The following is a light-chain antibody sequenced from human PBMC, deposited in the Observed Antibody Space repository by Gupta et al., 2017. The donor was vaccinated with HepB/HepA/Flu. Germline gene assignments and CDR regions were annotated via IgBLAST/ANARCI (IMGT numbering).Light chain of an antibody. CDR2: DAS. Sequence: EIVLTQYPPTLSLSPGERTTLSCRASQCVSSYLAWYQQKPGQAPRLLIYDASNRDSGIPARFSGSGSGTDFTLTISSLEPEDFGVYYCQQRSNWLLTFGGGTKVEIK. CDR1: QCVSSY. J-gene: IGKJ4*01. V-gene: IGKV3-11*01. CDR3: QQRSNWLLT.